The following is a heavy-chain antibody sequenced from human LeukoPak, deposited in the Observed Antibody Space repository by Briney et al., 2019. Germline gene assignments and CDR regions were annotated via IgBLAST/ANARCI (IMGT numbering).Heavy chain of an antibody. Sequence: GGSLRLSCAASVFTFSDYYMSWIRQAPGKGLEWVSYISSSGSTIYYADSVKGRFTISRDNAKNSLYLQMNSLRAEDTAVYYCARDPRDGYNQLGYFDYWGQGTLVTVSS. CDR1: VFTFSDYY. J-gene: IGHJ4*02. D-gene: IGHD5-12*01. CDR3: ARDPRDGYNQLGYFDY. V-gene: IGHV3-11*01. CDR2: ISSSGSTI.